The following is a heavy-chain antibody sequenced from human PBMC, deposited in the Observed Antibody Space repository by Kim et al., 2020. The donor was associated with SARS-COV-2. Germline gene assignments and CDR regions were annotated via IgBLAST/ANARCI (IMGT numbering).Heavy chain of an antibody. CDR3: ASLPDYYDSTTHPLYYFDY. V-gene: IGHV1-69*13. J-gene: IGHJ4*02. D-gene: IGHD3-22*01. CDR2: IIPIFGTA. CDR1: GGTFSSYA. Sequence: SVKVSCKASGGTFSSYAISWVRQAPGQGLEWMGGIIPIFGTANYAQKFQGRVTITADESTSTAYMELSSLRSEDTAVYYCASLPDYYDSTTHPLYYFDYWGQGTLVTVSS.